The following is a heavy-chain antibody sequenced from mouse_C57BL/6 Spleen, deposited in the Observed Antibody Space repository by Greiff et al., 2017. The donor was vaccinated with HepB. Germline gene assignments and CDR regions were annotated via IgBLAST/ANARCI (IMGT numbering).Heavy chain of an antibody. Sequence: VQLVESGPGLVQPSQSLSITCTVSGFSLTSYGVHWVRQSPGKGLEWLGVIWSGGSTDYNAAFISRLSISKDNSKSQVFFKMNSLQADDTAIYYCARDGGLRQNYAMDYWGQGTSVTVSS. V-gene: IGHV2-2*01. CDR2: IWSGGST. CDR1: GFSLTSYG. D-gene: IGHD2-4*01. J-gene: IGHJ4*01. CDR3: ARDGGLRQNYAMDY.